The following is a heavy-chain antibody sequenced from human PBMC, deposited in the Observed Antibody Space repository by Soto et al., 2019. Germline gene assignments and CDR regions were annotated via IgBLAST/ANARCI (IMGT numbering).Heavy chain of an antibody. J-gene: IGHJ1*01. CDR3: ARDGVRYFHH. D-gene: IGHD2-8*01. CDR2: IIPILSVT. V-gene: IGHV1-69*04. Sequence: VRQAPGQGLEWMGRIIPILSVTNYAQRFQCRVTITADKSTTTAYMEVSSLRSDDTAVYYCARDGVRYFHHWGQGTLVTVSS.